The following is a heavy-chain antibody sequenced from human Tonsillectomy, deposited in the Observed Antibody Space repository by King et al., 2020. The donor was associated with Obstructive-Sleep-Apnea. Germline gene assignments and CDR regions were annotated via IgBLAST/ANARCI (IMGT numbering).Heavy chain of an antibody. CDR1: GFTFSNYA. CDR2: ISGSGART. Sequence: VQLVESGGGLVQPGGSLRLSCAASGFTFSNYAMNWVRQAPGKGLEWVSAISGSGARTYYAASVKGRFTISSDNSKNTLYLQMNSVRAEDTAVYYCAKGRITMDYWGQGTLVTVPS. J-gene: IGHJ4*02. V-gene: IGHV3-23*04. CDR3: AKGRITMDY. D-gene: IGHD3-10*01.